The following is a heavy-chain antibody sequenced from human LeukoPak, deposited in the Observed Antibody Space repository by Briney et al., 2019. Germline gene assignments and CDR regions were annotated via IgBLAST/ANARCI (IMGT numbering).Heavy chain of an antibody. Sequence: PGGSLRLSCAASGFTFSSYAMSWVRQAPGKGLEWVSAIGGSGGSTYYADSVKGRFTISRDNSKNTLYLQMNSLRAEDTAVYYCAKVGDYDFWTPNFDYWGQGTLVTVSS. D-gene: IGHD3-3*01. CDR1: GFTFSSYA. CDR2: IGGSGGST. V-gene: IGHV3-23*01. CDR3: AKVGDYDFWTPNFDY. J-gene: IGHJ4*02.